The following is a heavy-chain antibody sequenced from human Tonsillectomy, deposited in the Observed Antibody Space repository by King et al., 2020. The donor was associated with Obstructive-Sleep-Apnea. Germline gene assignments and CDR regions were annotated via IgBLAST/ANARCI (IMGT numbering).Heavy chain of an antibody. Sequence: VQLVESGGGLVQPGGSLRLSCAASGFTFSSYWMSWVRQAPGKGLEWVANIKQDGSEKYYVDSVKGRITISRDNAKNSLYLQMNSLRAGDAAVYYCARDREGVFGTFDYWGQGTLVTVSS. D-gene: IGHD3-16*01. CDR2: IKQDGSEK. CDR1: GFTFSSYW. V-gene: IGHV3-7*03. CDR3: ARDREGVFGTFDY. J-gene: IGHJ4*02.